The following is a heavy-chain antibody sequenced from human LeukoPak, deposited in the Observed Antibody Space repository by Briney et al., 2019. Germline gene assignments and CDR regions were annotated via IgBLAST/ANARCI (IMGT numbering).Heavy chain of an antibody. CDR3: ARETRGSGYNAFDI. Sequence: SETLSLTCTVSGGSISSYYWSWIRQPPGKGLEWIGYIYYSGSTNYNPSLKSRVTISVDTSKNQFSLKLSSVTAADTAVYYCARETRGSGYNAFDIWGQGTMVTVSS. V-gene: IGHV4-59*12. J-gene: IGHJ3*02. D-gene: IGHD3-22*01. CDR1: GGSISSYY. CDR2: IYYSGST.